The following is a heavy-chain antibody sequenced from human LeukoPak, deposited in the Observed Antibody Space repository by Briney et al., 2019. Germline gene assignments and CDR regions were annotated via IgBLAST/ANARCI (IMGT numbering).Heavy chain of an antibody. Sequence: GGSLRLPCAASGFTFDDYGMSWVRQAPGKGLEWVSGINWNGGSTGYADSVKGRFTISRDNAKNSLYLQMNSLRAEDTALYYCARGKSDYYYYMDVWGKGTTVTVSS. J-gene: IGHJ6*03. CDR1: GFTFDDYG. V-gene: IGHV3-20*04. CDR2: INWNGGST. CDR3: ARGKSDYYYYMDV.